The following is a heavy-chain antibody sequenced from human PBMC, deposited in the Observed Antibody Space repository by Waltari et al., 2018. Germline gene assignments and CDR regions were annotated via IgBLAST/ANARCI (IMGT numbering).Heavy chain of an antibody. V-gene: IGHV4-39*01. CDR2: IYYSGST. CDR3: ASAPYYLLEWLFDY. J-gene: IGHJ4*02. D-gene: IGHD3-3*01. CDR1: GGSISSSSYY. Sequence: QLQLQESGPGLVKPSETLSLTCTVSGGSISSSSYYWGWIRQPTGKGLEWIGSIYYSGSTYYNPSLKSRVTISVDTSKNQFSLKLSSVTAADTAVYYCASAPYYLLEWLFDYWGQGTLVTVSS.